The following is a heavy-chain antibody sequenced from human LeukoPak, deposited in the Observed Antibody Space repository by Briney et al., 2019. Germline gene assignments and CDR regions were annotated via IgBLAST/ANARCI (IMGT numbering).Heavy chain of an antibody. CDR3: AKAEGYDILTGLDY. V-gene: IGHV3-23*01. Sequence: PGGSLRLSRATSGFTFSSYAMSWVRQAPGKGLECVSGIGASGGSTYYADSVKGRFTISRDNSKNTLYLQMNSLRTEDTAVYYCAKAEGYDILTGLDYWGQGTLVTVSS. CDR1: GFTFSSYA. J-gene: IGHJ4*02. CDR2: IGASGGST. D-gene: IGHD3-9*01.